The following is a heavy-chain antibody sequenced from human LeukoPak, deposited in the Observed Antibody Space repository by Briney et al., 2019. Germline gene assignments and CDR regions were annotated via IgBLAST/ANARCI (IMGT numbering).Heavy chain of an antibody. CDR1: GFTFSSYS. CDR3: ARDRNGNYGRWGFDY. V-gene: IGHV3-48*02. D-gene: IGHD4-17*01. Sequence: PGGSLRLSCAASGFTFSSYSMNWVRQAPGKGLEWVSYISSSSSTIYYADSVKGRFTISRDNAKNSLYLQMNSLRDEDTAVYYCARDRNGNYGRWGFDYWGQGTLVTVSS. J-gene: IGHJ4*02. CDR2: ISSSSSTI.